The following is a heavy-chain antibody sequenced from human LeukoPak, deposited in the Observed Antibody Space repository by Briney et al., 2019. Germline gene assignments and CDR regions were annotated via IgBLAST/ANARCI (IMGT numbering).Heavy chain of an antibody. V-gene: IGHV5-51*01. CDR2: IYPGDSDT. D-gene: IGHD5/OR15-5a*01. CDR1: GYSFTSYW. Sequence: GESLKISCKGSGYSFTSYWIGWVRQMPGKGLEWMGIIYPGDSDTRYSPFFQGRVTISADKSISTAYLQWSSLKASDTAMYYCARTADSVGRNAFDIWGQGTMVTVSS. J-gene: IGHJ3*02. CDR3: ARTADSVGRNAFDI.